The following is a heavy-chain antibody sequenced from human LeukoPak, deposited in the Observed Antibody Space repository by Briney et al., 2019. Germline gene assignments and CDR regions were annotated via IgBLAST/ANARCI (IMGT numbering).Heavy chain of an antibody. CDR1: GGSISSSSYY. V-gene: IGHV4-39*07. CDR2: IYYSGST. Sequence: SETLSLTCTVSGGSISSSSYYWGWIRQPPGKGLEWIGSIYYSGSTYYNPSLKSRVTISVDTSKNQSSLKLSSVTAADTAVYHCASDHWSDYGDEAAFDIWGQGTMVTVSS. D-gene: IGHD4-17*01. J-gene: IGHJ3*02. CDR3: ASDHWSDYGDEAAFDI.